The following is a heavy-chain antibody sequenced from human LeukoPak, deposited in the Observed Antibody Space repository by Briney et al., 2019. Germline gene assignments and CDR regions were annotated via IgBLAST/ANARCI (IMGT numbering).Heavy chain of an antibody. D-gene: IGHD2-21*02. V-gene: IGHV3-9*01. Sequence: PGRSLRLSCAASGFTFDDYAVHWVRQAPGKGLEWVSGISWNSGSIGYADSVKGRFTISRDNAKNSLYLQMNSLRAEDTALYYCARGVAETYCGGDCYAYYFDYWGQGTLVTVSS. CDR3: ARGVAETYCGGDCYAYYFDY. J-gene: IGHJ4*02. CDR1: GFTFDDYA. CDR2: ISWNSGSI.